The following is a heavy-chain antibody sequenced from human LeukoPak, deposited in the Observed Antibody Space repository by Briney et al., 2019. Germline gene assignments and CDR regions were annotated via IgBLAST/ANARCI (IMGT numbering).Heavy chain of an antibody. V-gene: IGHV3-23*01. CDR1: GFSFSAYP. CDR3: AKSLFTSATGTGRAFHI. CDR2: VSASGDVT. D-gene: IGHD1-1*01. J-gene: IGHJ3*02. Sequence: GGSLRLSCAASGFSFSAYPMGWVRQAPGKGLQWLSGVSASGDVTFHADRVKGRFAISRDNSKNTLYLQMTGLRAGDTAEYYCAKSLFTSATGTGRAFHIWGQGTMVTVSS.